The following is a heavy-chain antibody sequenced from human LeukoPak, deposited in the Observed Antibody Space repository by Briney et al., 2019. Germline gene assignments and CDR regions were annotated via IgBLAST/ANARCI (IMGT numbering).Heavy chain of an antibody. CDR2: INPNSGGT. J-gene: IGHJ4*02. Sequence: EASVKVSCKASGYTFTGYYMHWVRQAPGQALEGMGWINPNSGGTNYAQKFQGRVTMTRDTSTRTASMELSRLRSDDTAVYYCARALYGTGSYYSDYWGQGTLVTVSS. V-gene: IGHV1-2*02. D-gene: IGHD3-10*01. CDR3: ARALYGTGSYYSDY. CDR1: GYTFTGYY.